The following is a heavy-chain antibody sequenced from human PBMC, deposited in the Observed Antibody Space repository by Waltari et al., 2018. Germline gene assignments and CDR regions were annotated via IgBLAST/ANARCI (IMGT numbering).Heavy chain of an antibody. J-gene: IGHJ4*02. Sequence: QVQLVQSGAEVKKPGSSVKVSCKASGGTFSSYAISWVRQAPGQGLEWMGGIIPIFGTANYAQKFQVRVTITADESTSTAYMELSSLRSEDTAVYYCARHQATYSGYEFDYWGQGTLVTVSS. CDR3: ARHQATYSGYEFDY. D-gene: IGHD5-12*01. CDR2: IIPIFGTA. CDR1: GGTFSSYA. V-gene: IGHV1-69*01.